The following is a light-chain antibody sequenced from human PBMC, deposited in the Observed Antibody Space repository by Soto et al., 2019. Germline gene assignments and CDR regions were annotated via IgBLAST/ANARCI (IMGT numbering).Light chain of an antibody. J-gene: IGKJ2*01. CDR3: QQYYNYLFT. CDR2: DAS. Sequence: DIQMTQSPSTLSASVGDRVTITCRASQSISSWLAWYQQKPGKAPKLLIYDASSLESGVPSRFSGSESGTEFTLTISSLQPDDFATYYCQQYYNYLFTFCQGTKLEIK. CDR1: QSISSW. V-gene: IGKV1-5*01.